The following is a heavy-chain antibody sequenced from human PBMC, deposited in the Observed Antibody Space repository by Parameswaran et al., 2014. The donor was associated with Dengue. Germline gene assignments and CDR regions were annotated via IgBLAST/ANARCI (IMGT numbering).Heavy chain of an antibody. D-gene: IGHD6-19*01. J-gene: IGHJ4*02. CDR2: IKSKTNGGTI. Sequence: WIRQPPGKGLEWVGHIKSKTNGGTIDYAAPVKGRFTISRDDSTNTLYLEMNSLKTEDTAVYYCTTFLLYSSGVGFDYWGQGTLVTVSS. V-gene: IGHV3-15*01. CDR3: TTFLLYSSGVGFDY.